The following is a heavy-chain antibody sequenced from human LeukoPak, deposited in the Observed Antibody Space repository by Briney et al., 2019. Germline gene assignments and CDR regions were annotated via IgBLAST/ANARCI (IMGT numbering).Heavy chain of an antibody. J-gene: IGHJ3*02. Sequence: ASVKVSCKASGGTFSSYAISWVRQAPGQGLEWMGWISAYNGNTNYAQKLQGRVTMTTDTSTSTAYMELRSLRSDDTAVYYCARDDVGYCSSTSCYRGSADAFDIWGQGTMVTVSS. CDR2: ISAYNGNT. CDR3: ARDDVGYCSSTSCYRGSADAFDI. V-gene: IGHV1-18*01. D-gene: IGHD2-2*01. CDR1: GGTFSSYA.